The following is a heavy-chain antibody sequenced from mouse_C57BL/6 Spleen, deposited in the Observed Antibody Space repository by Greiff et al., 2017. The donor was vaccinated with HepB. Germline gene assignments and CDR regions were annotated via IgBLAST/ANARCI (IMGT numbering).Heavy chain of an antibody. D-gene: IGHD1-1*01. CDR1: GYTFTSYW. CDR2: IYPGNSDT. J-gene: IGHJ3*01. V-gene: IGHV1-5*01. Sequence: EVQLQQPGAELVKPGASVKLSCKASGYTFTSYWMHWVKQRPGQGLEWIGAIYPGNSDTSYNQKFKGKAKLTAVTSASTAYMELSSLTNEDSAVYYCTRKVTTVVEEAWFAYWGQGTLVTVSA. CDR3: TRKVTTVVEEAWFAY.